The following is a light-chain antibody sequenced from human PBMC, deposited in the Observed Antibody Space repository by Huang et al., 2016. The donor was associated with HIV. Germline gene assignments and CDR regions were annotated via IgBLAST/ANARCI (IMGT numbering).Light chain of an antibody. CDR2: AAS. J-gene: IGKJ3*01. CDR3: LQLNSYPGT. V-gene: IGKV1-9*01. CDR1: QDISSN. Sequence: IQLTQSPSSLSASVGDRVTITCRASQDISSNLAWFQQKPGKAPNLRIYAASTLESGVPSRFSGSGSGTDFTLTINNLQPEDFATYYCLQLNSYPGTFGPGTNVDV.